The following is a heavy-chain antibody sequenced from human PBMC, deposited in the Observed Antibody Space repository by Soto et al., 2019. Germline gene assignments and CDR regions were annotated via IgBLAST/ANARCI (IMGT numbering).Heavy chain of an antibody. D-gene: IGHD2-15*01. CDR1: GFSLSNARMG. J-gene: IGHJ5*02. V-gene: IGHV2-26*01. CDR3: ARIHSGGSDAVEGWFDP. CDR2: IFSNGEK. Sequence: QVTLKESGPVLVKPTEPLTLTCTVSGFSLSNARMGVSWIRQPPGKALEWLAHIFSNGEKSYSTSLKSRLTISKDTYKSQVVLTMTNMDPVDTATYYCARIHSGGSDAVEGWFDPWGQGTLVTVAS.